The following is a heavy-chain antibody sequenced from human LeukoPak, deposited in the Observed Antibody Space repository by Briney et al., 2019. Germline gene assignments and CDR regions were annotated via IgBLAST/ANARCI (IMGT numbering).Heavy chain of an antibody. J-gene: IGHJ6*02. V-gene: IGHV1-2*02. CDR1: GYTFTGYY. D-gene: IGHD4-17*01. CDR2: INPDSGDS. Sequence: ASVKVSCKTSGYTFTGYYMHWVRQAPGQGLEWMGWINPDSGDSKHAQKFQGRVTLTRDTSISTVYMELSSLRSDDTAVYYCARAWTTVTPSGYYYGMDVWGQGTTVTVSS. CDR3: ARAWTTVTPSGYYYGMDV.